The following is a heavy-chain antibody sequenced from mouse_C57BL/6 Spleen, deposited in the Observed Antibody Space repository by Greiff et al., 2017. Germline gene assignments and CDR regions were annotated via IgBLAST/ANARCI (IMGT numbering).Heavy chain of an antibody. CDR3: ARSRYYGSSYGYFDV. J-gene: IGHJ1*03. CDR1: GYTFTGYW. D-gene: IGHD1-1*01. Sequence: VQLQQSGAELMQPGASVKLSCTATGYTFTGYWIEWVKQRPGHGLEWIGEILPGSGSTNYTEKFKGQATFTADTSSNTAYLQLSSLTTEDSAIYYWARSRYYGSSYGYFDVWGTGTTVTVSS. V-gene: IGHV1-9*01. CDR2: ILPGSGST.